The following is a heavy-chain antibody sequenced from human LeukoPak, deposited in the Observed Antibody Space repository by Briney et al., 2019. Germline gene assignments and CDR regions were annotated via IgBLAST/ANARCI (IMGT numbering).Heavy chain of an antibody. CDR1: GFTFSSYG. CDR2: ISYDGSNK. CDR3: AKDSAYGDYAYYFDY. V-gene: IGHV3-30*18. D-gene: IGHD4-17*01. Sequence: GRSLRLSCAASGFTFSSYGMHWVRQAPGKGLEWVAVISYDGSNKYYADSVKGRFTISRDNSENTLYLQMNSLRAEDTAVYYCAKDSAYGDYAYYFDYWGQGTLVTVSS. J-gene: IGHJ4*02.